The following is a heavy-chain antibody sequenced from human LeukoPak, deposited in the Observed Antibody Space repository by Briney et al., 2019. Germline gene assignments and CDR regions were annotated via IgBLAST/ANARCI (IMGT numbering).Heavy chain of an antibody. CDR1: GFTFSSYS. V-gene: IGHV3-21*01. D-gene: IGHD4-17*01. Sequence: PGGSLRLSCAASGFTFSSYSMNWVRQAPGEGLEWVSSISSSSSYTYYADSVKGRFTISRDNSKNSLYLQMNSLRAEDTAVYYCARDTVATPYFDYWGQGTLVTVSS. CDR3: ARDTVATPYFDY. CDR2: ISSSSSYT. J-gene: IGHJ4*02.